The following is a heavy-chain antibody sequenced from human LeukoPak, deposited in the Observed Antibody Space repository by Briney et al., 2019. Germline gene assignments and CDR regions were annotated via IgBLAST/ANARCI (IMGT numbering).Heavy chain of an antibody. Sequence: ASVKVSCRASGGTFGSYAISWVRQAPGQGLEWMGGIIPIFGTANYAQKFQGRVTITTDESTSTAYMELSSLRSEDTAVYYCARVVGGWLRSSLASQFDPWGQGTLVTVSS. J-gene: IGHJ5*02. CDR1: GGTFGSYA. CDR2: IIPIFGTA. CDR3: ARVVGGWLRSSLASQFDP. D-gene: IGHD5-12*01. V-gene: IGHV1-69*05.